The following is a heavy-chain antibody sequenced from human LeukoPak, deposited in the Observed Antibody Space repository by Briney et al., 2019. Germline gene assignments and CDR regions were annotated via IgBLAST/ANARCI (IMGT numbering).Heavy chain of an antibody. CDR2: VSWNGSRT. CDR3: ARAVVGWMYAIRGGFDY. Sequence: GGSLRLSCAASGFTFSNSDMNCVHQAPGKGLEWVSGVSWNGSRTHYADSVKGQFIISRDNAKNSLYLQMNSLRAEDTAVYYCARAVVGWMYAIRGGFDYWGQGTLVTVSS. CDR1: GFTFSNSD. V-gene: IGHV3-35*02. D-gene: IGHD2-8*01. J-gene: IGHJ4*02.